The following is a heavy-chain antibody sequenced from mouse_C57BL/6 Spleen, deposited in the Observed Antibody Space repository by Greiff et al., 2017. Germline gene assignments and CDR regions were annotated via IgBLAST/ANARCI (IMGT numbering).Heavy chain of an antibody. CDR1: GFPFSDYG. CDR3: ARDYCNPFAY. V-gene: IGHV5-17*01. J-gene: IGHJ3*01. D-gene: IGHD2-1*01. Sequence: DVKLVESGGGLVKPGGSLKLSCAASGFPFSDYGMHWVRQAPEKGLEWVAYISSGSSTIYYADTVNGRFTLSSYKAKTTLFLQMTSLRPEDTAMSYCARDYCNPFAYWGQGTLVTVSA. CDR2: ISSGSSTI.